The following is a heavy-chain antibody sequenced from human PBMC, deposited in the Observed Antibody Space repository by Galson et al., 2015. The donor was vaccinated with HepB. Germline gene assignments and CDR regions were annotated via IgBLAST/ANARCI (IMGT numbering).Heavy chain of an antibody. CDR1: GFTFSGSA. CDR3: TRMGDLSGYSSL. J-gene: IGHJ4*02. D-gene: IGHD6-13*01. Sequence: SLRLSCAASGFTFSGSAIHWVRQASGRGLEWIGRIGSKANSYATTYVASVRGRFIISRDDSKNTAFLQLTSLKTDDTAVYYCTRMGDLSGYSSLWGQGTLVTVSS. CDR2: IGSKANSYAT. V-gene: IGHV3-73*01.